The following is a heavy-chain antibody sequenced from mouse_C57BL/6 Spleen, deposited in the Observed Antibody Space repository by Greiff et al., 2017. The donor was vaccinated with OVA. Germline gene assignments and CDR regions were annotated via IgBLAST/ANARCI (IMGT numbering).Heavy chain of an antibody. CDR1: GYTFTSYW. D-gene: IGHD2-14*01. CDR3: AREGEYDADY. J-gene: IGHJ2*01. Sequence: QVQLQQSGAELAKPGASVKLSCKASGYTFTSYWMHWVKQRPGQGLEWIGYINPSSGYTKYNQKFKDKATLTADTSSSTAYMQLSSLTYEDSAVYYCAREGEYDADYWGQGTTLTVSS. CDR2: INPSSGYT. V-gene: IGHV1-7*01.